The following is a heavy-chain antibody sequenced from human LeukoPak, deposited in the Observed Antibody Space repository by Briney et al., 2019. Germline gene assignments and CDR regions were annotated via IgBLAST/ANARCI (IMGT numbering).Heavy chain of an antibody. V-gene: IGHV3-21*01. D-gene: IGHD1-26*01. CDR2: ISRGSGYI. CDR1: GFTFITYS. Sequence: PGGSLRLSCAVSGFTFITYSMNWVRQAPGKGLEWVSSISRGSGYIYQADSVKGRFTISRDNAKNSLYLQMNSLRAEDTAVYYCARGLVGTTSVYFDYWGQGTLVTVSS. J-gene: IGHJ4*02. CDR3: ARGLVGTTSVYFDY.